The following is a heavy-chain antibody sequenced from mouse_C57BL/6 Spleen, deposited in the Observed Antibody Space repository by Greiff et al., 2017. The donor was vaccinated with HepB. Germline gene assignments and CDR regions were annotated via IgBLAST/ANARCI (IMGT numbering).Heavy chain of an antibody. J-gene: IGHJ4*01. D-gene: IGHD2-4*01. V-gene: IGHV1-82*01. Sequence: QVQLQQSGPELVKPGASVKISCKASGYAFSSSWMNWVKQRPGKGLEWIGRIYPGDGDTNYNGKFKGKATLTADKSSSTAYMQLSSLTSEDSAVYFCAVYDWDYGRHAMDYWGQGTSVTVSS. CDR2: IYPGDGDT. CDR3: AVYDWDYGRHAMDY. CDR1: GYAFSSSW.